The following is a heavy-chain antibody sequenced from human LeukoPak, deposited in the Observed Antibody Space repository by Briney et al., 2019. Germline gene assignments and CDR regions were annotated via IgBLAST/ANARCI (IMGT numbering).Heavy chain of an antibody. CDR3: ARELVVVPAAIYYYYGMDV. CDR2: ISSSGSTI. J-gene: IGHJ6*02. D-gene: IGHD2-2*01. Sequence: GGSLRLSCAASGFTFSDYYMSWIRQAPGKGLEWVSYISSSGSTIYYADSVKGRFTISRDNAKNSLYLQMNSLRAEDTAVYYCARELVVVPAAIYYYYGMDVWGQGTTVTVSS. V-gene: IGHV3-11*01. CDR1: GFTFSDYY.